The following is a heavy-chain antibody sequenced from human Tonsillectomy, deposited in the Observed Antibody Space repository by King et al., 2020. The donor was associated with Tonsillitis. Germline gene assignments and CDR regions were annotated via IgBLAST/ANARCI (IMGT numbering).Heavy chain of an antibody. D-gene: IGHD2-2*01. CDR2: ISGSGGST. J-gene: IGHJ4*02. V-gene: IGHV3-23*04. Sequence: VQLVESGGGLVQPGGSLRLSCAASGFTFSSYAMSWVRQAPGKGLEWVSAISGSGGSTYYADSVKGRFTISRDNSKNTLYLQMNSLRAEDTAVYYCAKGGWRSTSCYYDCEYWGQGTLVTVSS. CDR1: GFTFSSYA. CDR3: AKGGWRSTSCYYDCEY.